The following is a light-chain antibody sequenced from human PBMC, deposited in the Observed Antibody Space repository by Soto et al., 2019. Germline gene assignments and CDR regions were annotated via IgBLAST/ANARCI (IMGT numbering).Light chain of an antibody. Sequence: SVLTQPHSASGTPGQRVTISCSGSSSNIGTSSVHWFQQLPGTAPKLLISTTNQRPSGVPERFSGSKSGTSASLAISRLQPEDEAEYYCAAWDDSMNGHVFGTGTKLTVL. CDR1: SSNIGTSS. J-gene: IGLJ1*01. CDR2: TTN. V-gene: IGLV1-44*01. CDR3: AAWDDSMNGHV.